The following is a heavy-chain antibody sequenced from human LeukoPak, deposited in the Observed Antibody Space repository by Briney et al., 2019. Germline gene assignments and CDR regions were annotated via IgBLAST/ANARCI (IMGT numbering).Heavy chain of an antibody. CDR1: GGSISSYF. D-gene: IGHD6-19*01. CDR2: IYYSGST. CDR3: ARIDRAVAGTIDY. V-gene: IGHV4-59*08. Sequence: SETLSLTCTVSGGSISSYFWSWIRQPPGKGLEWIGYIYYSGSTNYNPSFKSRVTMSVDTSKNQFSLKLSSVTAADTAVYYCARIDRAVAGTIDYWGQGTLVTVSS. J-gene: IGHJ4*02.